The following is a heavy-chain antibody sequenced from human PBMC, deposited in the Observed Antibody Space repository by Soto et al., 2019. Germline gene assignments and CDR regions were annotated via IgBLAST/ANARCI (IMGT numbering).Heavy chain of an antibody. CDR1: GFTFSSYG. CDR2: IWYDGSNK. D-gene: IGHD5-18*01. J-gene: IGHJ6*02. CDR3: ARDKAAGTAMDSFYYYYGMDV. Sequence: ESGGGVVQPGRSLRLSCAASGFTFSSYGMHWVRQAPGKGLEWVAVIWYDGSNKYYADSVKGRFTISRDNSKNTLYLQMNSLRAEDTAVYYCARDKAAGTAMDSFYYYYGMDVWGQGTTVTVSS. V-gene: IGHV3-33*01.